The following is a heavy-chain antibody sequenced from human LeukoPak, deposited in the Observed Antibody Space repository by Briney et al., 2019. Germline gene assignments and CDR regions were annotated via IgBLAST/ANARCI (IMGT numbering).Heavy chain of an antibody. J-gene: IGHJ6*02. Sequence: GGSLRLSCAASGFTFSSYSMNWVRQAPGKGLEWVADIWFDGKNEHFADSVKGRFTISRDNSKNTMYLQINSLRAEDTAVYYCARDRHCANGVCHSPPGMDVWGQGTTVTVSS. V-gene: IGHV3-33*08. CDR3: ARDRHCANGVCHSPPGMDV. CDR1: GFTFSSYS. D-gene: IGHD2-8*01. CDR2: IWFDGKNE.